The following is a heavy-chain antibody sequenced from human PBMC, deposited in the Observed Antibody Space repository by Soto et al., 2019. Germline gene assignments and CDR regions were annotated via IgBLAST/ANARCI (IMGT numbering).Heavy chain of an antibody. CDR1: GGTFSSYA. D-gene: IGHD5-18*01. Sequence: ASVKVSCKASGGTFSSYAISWVRQAPGQGLEWMGGIIPIFGTANYAQKFQGRVTITADESTSTAYMELSSLRSEDTAVYYCARDRGYSYGSQCYGMDVWGQGTTVTVSS. J-gene: IGHJ6*02. CDR2: IIPIFGTA. V-gene: IGHV1-69*13. CDR3: ARDRGYSYGSQCYGMDV.